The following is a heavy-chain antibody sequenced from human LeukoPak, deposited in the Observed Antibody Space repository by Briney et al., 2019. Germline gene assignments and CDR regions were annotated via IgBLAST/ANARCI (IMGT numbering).Heavy chain of an antibody. J-gene: IGHJ4*02. CDR1: GGTFSSHA. V-gene: IGHV1-69*13. Sequence: SVKASCKASGGTFSSHAISWVRQAPGQGLEWMGGIIPIFGAANYAQKFQGRVTITADESTSTAYMELSSLRSEDTAVYYCASGVATIPSPFDYWGQGTLVTVSS. CDR3: ASGVATIPSPFDY. CDR2: IIPIFGAA. D-gene: IGHD5-12*01.